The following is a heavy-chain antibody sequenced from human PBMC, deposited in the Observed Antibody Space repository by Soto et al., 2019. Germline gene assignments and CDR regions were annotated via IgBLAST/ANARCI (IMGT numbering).Heavy chain of an antibody. CDR2: ISPDGFNP. J-gene: IGHJ4*02. CDR3: VRDVKDGDVDFDS. Sequence: EVQLVESGGDLVQYGGSLKLACAASEFTFSNDWMHWVRQAPGKGLVWFSRISPDGFNPIYADSVKGRFTISRDNAKNSLYLKISSLRAEDTAVYYCVRDVKDGDVDFDSWVQGTPGTVSS. CDR1: EFTFSNDW. V-gene: IGHV3-74*01.